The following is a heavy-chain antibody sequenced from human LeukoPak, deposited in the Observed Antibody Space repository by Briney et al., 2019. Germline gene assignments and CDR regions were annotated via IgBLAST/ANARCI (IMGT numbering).Heavy chain of an antibody. V-gene: IGHV3-7*03. CDR3: ATFCSGGDCYSFAP. Sequence: GGSLRLSCVASGFPFSSYWMTWVRQAPGKGLEWVANIKQDGSKKSYVDSVKGRFTISRDNAKSSLSLQMNSLRAEDTAVYYCATFCSGGDCYSFAPWGQGTLVTVSS. CDR2: IKQDGSKK. D-gene: IGHD2-15*01. J-gene: IGHJ5*02. CDR1: GFPFSSYW.